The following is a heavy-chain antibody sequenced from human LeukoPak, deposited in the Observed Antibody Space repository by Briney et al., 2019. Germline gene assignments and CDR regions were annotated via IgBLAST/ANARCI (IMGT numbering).Heavy chain of an antibody. J-gene: IGHJ3*02. Sequence: AAPRQISCKGAGCGFTSYWIVGVRQMPGKGLEWMGIIYPGDSDTRYSPSFQGQVTTSADKSISTAYLQWSSLQASDTAMYYCARLDILTGYDAFDIWGQGTMVTVSS. CDR2: IYPGDSDT. CDR1: GCGFTSYW. CDR3: ARLDILTGYDAFDI. D-gene: IGHD3-9*01. V-gene: IGHV5-51*01.